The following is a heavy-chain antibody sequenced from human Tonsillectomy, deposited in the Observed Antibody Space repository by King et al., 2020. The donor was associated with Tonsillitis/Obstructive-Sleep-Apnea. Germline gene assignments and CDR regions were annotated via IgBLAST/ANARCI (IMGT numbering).Heavy chain of an antibody. J-gene: IGHJ3*02. V-gene: IGHV3-49*04. CDR3: TRSITMIVQTAFDI. D-gene: IGHD3-22*01. Sequence: EVQLVESGGGLVQPGRSLRLSCTASGFTFGDYAMSWVRQAPGKGLEWVGFIRSKAYGGTTEYAASVKGRFTISRDDSKSIAYLQMNSLKTEDTAVYYCTRSITMIVQTAFDIWGQGTMVTVSS. CDR1: GFTFGDYA. CDR2: IRSKAYGGTT.